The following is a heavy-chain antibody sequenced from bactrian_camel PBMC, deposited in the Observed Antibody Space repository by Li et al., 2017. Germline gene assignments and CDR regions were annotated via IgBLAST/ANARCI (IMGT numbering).Heavy chain of an antibody. Sequence: HVQLVESGGGSVEPGGSLRLSCTGSGYSYRTYSMAWFRQVPGKERVEEREAVAIIDNGGKLKYAESVKGRFTISLGNAKNIVYLQMDSLKPEDTGMYFCAVKLGLMDISTLMMGGKDYYAMDYWGKGTQVTVS. D-gene: IGHD1*01. CDR2: IDNGGKL. CDR1: GYSYRTYS. J-gene: IGHJ7*01. V-gene: IGHV3S53*01.